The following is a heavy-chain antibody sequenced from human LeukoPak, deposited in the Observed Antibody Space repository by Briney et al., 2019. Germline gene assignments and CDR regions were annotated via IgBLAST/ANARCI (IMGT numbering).Heavy chain of an antibody. V-gene: IGHV3-23*01. D-gene: IGHD7-27*01. Sequence: GGSLRLSCAASGFTFSTYTMYWVRHPPGKRLEWVSIIGNNGGGIHYADSVRGRYTISRDNSKNALYLQMNSLRVEDTAVYYCAIDPNWGTHSWGQGVLVTVSS. CDR1: GFTFSTYT. J-gene: IGHJ4*02. CDR2: IGNNGGGI. CDR3: AIDPNWGTHS.